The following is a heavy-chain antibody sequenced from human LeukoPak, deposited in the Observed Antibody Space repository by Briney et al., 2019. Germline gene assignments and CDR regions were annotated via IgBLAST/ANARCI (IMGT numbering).Heavy chain of an antibody. CDR3: AKWKYSNSGIDDY. CDR2: ISRSGTET. Sequence: GGSLRLSCAGAGFTFSNYGMSWVRQAPGKGLEWVSVISRSGTETYHADSVRGRFTISRDNAKNTLYLQMNSLRAEDTAVYYCAKWKYSNSGIDDYWGQGTLVTVSS. V-gene: IGHV3-23*01. CDR1: GFTFSNYG. J-gene: IGHJ4*02. D-gene: IGHD6-6*01.